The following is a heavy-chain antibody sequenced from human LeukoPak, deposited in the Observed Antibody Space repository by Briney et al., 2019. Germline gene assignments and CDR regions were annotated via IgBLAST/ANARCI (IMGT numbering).Heavy chain of an antibody. CDR2: IHYSGST. CDR1: GGSISGYY. V-gene: IGHV4-59*12. Sequence: SETLSLTCAVSGGSISGYYWNWIRQPPGKGLEWIGNIHYSGSTNYNPSLKSRVTITVDTSKNQFSLKLNSVTAADTAVYYCARDGRTYSSSLEWFDPWGQGTLVTVSS. J-gene: IGHJ5*02. D-gene: IGHD6-6*01. CDR3: ARDGRTYSSSLEWFDP.